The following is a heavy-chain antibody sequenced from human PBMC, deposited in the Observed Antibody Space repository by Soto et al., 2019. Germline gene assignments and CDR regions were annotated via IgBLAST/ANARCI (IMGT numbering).Heavy chain of an antibody. V-gene: IGHV4-61*01. CDR3: ARIVQKDGGLLSNYYYGVDV. Sequence: SETLSLTCTVSGGFVNSDTHSWSWIRQTPGKRLGWIGFIYSGGSTKNPSLRSRVTMSVDTSKNQFSLKLSSVTAADTAVYYCARIVQKDGGLLSNYYYGVDVWGQGATVTVSS. CDR1: GGFVNSDTHS. CDR2: IYSGGST. J-gene: IGHJ6*02. D-gene: IGHD3-10*01.